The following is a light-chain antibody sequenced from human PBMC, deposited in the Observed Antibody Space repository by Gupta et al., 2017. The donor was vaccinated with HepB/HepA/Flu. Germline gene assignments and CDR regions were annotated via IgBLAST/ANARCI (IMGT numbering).Light chain of an antibody. V-gene: IGKV1-5*03. CDR1: QSIRSW. J-gene: IGKJ1*01. CDR2: KAS. CDR3: HQYNSFSAWT. Sequence: DIQMTQSPSTLSASVGERVTITCRASQSIRSWLAWYQQKPGKAPKLLIYKASNLESGVPSRFRGGGSGTEFTLTISSLQPDDFATYYCHQYNSFSAWTFGQGTKVEIK.